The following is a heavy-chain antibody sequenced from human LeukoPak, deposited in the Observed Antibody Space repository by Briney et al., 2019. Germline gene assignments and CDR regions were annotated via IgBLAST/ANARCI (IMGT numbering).Heavy chain of an antibody. CDR3: ARVTGYSGADYGMDV. V-gene: IGHV3-21*01. D-gene: IGHD5-12*01. CDR2: ISSSSSYI. J-gene: IGHJ6*02. CDR1: GFTFSSNS. Sequence: PGGSLRLSCAASGFTFSSNSINCVRQAPGKGLEWVSSISSSSSYIYYADSVKGRFTISRDNAKNSLYLQMNSLRAEDTAVYYCARVTGYSGADYGMDVWGQGTTVTVSS.